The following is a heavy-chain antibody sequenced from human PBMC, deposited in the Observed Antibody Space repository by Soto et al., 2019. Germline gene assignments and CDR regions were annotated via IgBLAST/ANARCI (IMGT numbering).Heavy chain of an antibody. CDR1: GFSFSSCA. J-gene: IGHJ4*02. D-gene: IGHD6-19*01. CDR2: VSHDGSNK. CDR3: ARVSIAVAGIAYYFDY. Sequence: QVQLVESGGGVVQPGRSLRLSCAASGFSFSSCAMHWVRQAPGKGLEWVAVVSHDGSNKEYADSVKGRVPISRDNSINTVYLQMNSLRAEDTAVYYCARVSIAVAGIAYYFDYWGQGTLVTVSS. V-gene: IGHV3-30-3*01.